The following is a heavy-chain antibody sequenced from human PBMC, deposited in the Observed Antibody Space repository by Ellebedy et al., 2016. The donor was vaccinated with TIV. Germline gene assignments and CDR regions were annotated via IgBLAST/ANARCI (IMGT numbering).Heavy chain of an antibody. V-gene: IGHV3-53*04. CDR2: IYSGGST. CDR1: GFTVSSNY. Sequence: GESLKISCAASGFTVSSNYMIWVRQAPGKGLEWVSVIYSGGSTYYADSVKGRFTISRHNSKNTLYLQMNSLRTEDTAVYHCAREAPFDPNAFDIWGQGTMVTVSS. J-gene: IGHJ3*02. D-gene: IGHD3-3*02. CDR3: AREAPFDPNAFDI.